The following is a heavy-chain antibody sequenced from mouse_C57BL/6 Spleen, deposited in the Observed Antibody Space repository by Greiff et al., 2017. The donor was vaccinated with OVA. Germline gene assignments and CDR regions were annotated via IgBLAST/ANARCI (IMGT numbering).Heavy chain of an antibody. Sequence: QVQLQQSGAELVRPGASVTLSCKASGYTFTDYEMHWVKQTPVHGLEWIGAIDPETGGTAYNQKFKGKAILTADKSSSTAYMELRSLTSEDSAVYYCTRSGGLGAYYYAMDYWGQGTSVTVSS. D-gene: IGHD2-2*01. CDR3: TRSGGLGAYYYAMDY. V-gene: IGHV1-15*01. J-gene: IGHJ4*01. CDR2: IDPETGGT. CDR1: GYTFTDYE.